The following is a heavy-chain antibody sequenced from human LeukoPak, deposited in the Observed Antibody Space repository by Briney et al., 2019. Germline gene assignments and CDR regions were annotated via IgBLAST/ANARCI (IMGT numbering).Heavy chain of an antibody. J-gene: IGHJ3*02. V-gene: IGHV4-30-4*08. CDR2: IYYSGST. Sequence: PSETLSLTCTVSGGSISSGDYYWRWIRQPPGKGLEWIGYIYYSGSTYYNPSLKSRVTISVDTSKNEFSLKLSSVTAADTAVYYCARDLTGPRAGSFDIWGQGTMVTVSS. CDR1: GGSISSGDYY. D-gene: IGHD7-27*01. CDR3: ARDLTGPRAGSFDI.